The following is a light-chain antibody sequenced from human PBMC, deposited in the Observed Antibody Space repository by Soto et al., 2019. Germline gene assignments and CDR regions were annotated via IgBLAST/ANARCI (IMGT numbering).Light chain of an antibody. CDR3: QKYNSAPRT. Sequence: DSTMTQSPSSLSSSVGDRGTTTCRASQAISDDLAWYQQKPGQVSKLLIYAASTLQSGVPSRFSGSGYGTDFTLTISSMQPEDVATYYCQKYNSAPRTFGQGTKVEIK. CDR1: QAISDD. J-gene: IGKJ1*01. CDR2: AAS. V-gene: IGKV1-27*01.